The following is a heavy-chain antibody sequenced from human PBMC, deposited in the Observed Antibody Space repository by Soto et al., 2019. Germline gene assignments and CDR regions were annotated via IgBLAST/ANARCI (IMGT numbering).Heavy chain of an antibody. CDR3: ASRAPGTRVDS. V-gene: IGHV4-4*02. J-gene: IGHJ5*01. D-gene: IGHD1-7*01. CDR1: GGSFTSNNW. CDR2: IYRTGST. Sequence: SETLSLTCAVSGGSFTSNNWWTWVRQPPGQGLEWSGEIYRTGSTNYNPSLKSRVTISLDKSENQFSLKASSLTAASTAVYSCASRAPGTRVDSWGQETLVTVSS.